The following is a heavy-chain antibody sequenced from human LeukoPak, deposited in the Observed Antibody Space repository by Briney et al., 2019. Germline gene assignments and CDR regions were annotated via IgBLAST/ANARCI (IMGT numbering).Heavy chain of an antibody. CDR2: IYSGGST. J-gene: IGHJ4*02. Sequence: GGSLRLSCAASGFTVGSNYMSWVRQAPGKGLEWVSVIYSGGSTYYADSVKGRFTISRDNSKNTLYLQMNSLRAEDTAVYYCARGSSPYYFDYWGQGTLVTVSS. CDR1: GFTVGSNY. CDR3: ARGSSPYYFDY. V-gene: IGHV3-53*01. D-gene: IGHD6-13*01.